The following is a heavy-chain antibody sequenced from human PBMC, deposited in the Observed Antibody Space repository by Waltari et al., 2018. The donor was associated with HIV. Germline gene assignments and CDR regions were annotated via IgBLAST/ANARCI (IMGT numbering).Heavy chain of an antibody. V-gene: IGHV3-30*04. D-gene: IGHD2-21*02. CDR2: ISYDGSNK. J-gene: IGHJ6*02. CDR1: GFPFSSSA. CDR3: ARSDLSPYYGMDV. Sequence: QVQLVEPGGGVVQPGRSLRLSCAASGFPFSSSAMPWVRQAPGKGLEWVAVISYDGSNKYYADSVKGRFTISRDNSKNTLYLQMNSLRAEDTAVYYCARSDLSPYYGMDVWGQGTTVTVSS.